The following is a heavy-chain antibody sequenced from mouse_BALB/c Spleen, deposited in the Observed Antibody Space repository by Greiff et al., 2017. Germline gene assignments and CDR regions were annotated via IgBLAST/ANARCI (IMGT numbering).Heavy chain of an antibody. CDR3: ARSAGYGRGYFDV. CDR2: ISSGSSTI. J-gene: IGHJ1*01. D-gene: IGHD2-2*01. Sequence: EVKLMESGGGLVQPGGSRKLSCAASGFTFSSFGMHWVRQAPEKGLEWVAYISSGSSTIYYADTVKGRFTISRDNPKNTLFLQMTSLRSEDTAMYYWARSAGYGRGYFDVWGAGTTVTVSS. V-gene: IGHV5-17*02. CDR1: GFTFSSFG.